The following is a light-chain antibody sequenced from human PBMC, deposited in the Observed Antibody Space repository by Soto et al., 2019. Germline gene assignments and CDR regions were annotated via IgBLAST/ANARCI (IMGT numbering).Light chain of an antibody. Sequence: SVVTGCPATLSLYPWDRATLSGRASQSVSGNLAWDQQKPGQAPRLLIYGASTRATGIPARISGSGSGTDFTLTISRLETEDFAVFYCEQYGTSEIIFGQGTRLEVK. CDR1: QSVSGN. J-gene: IGKJ5*01. CDR2: GAS. V-gene: IGKV3-20*01. CDR3: EQYGTSEII.